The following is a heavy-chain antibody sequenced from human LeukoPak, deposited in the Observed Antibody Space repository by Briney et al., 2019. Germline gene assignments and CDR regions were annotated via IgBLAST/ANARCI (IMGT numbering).Heavy chain of an antibody. Sequence: SETLSLTCSVSGYSINNGYYWGWIRQTPGKGLEWIGSIFHTGSTYFNPSLKSRVTISVDLSKNQFFLKLTSVTAADTAVYYCATQILLCHYYWGQGTLVTVSS. CDR3: ATQILLCHYY. J-gene: IGHJ4*02. V-gene: IGHV4-38-2*02. CDR1: GYSINNGYY. D-gene: IGHD2/OR15-2a*01. CDR2: IFHTGST.